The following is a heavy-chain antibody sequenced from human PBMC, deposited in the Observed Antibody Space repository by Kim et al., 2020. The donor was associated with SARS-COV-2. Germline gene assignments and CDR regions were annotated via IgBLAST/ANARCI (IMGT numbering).Heavy chain of an antibody. V-gene: IGHV3-30*02. D-gene: IGHD6-19*01. CDR3: AKGGQWLAWYYLDF. J-gene: IGHJ4*02. Sequence: FADSVKGRFTISRENSRNTMYLQMDSLRTEDTAVYYCAKGGQWLAWYYLDFWGQGSFGHRLL.